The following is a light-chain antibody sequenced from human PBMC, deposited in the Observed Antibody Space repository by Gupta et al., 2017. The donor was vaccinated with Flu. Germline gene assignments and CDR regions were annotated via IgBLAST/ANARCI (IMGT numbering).Light chain of an antibody. CDR2: GNT. Sequence: QSVLTQPPSVSAAPGQRFTIPGSGTSSDIGVRYDVHWYQQFPGTAPKLLIYGNTNRPSGVPDRFSGSKSGTSASLAITGLQAEDEADYFCQSFDSGLSAWVFGGGTKLTVL. V-gene: IGLV1-40*01. CDR1: SSDIGVRYD. J-gene: IGLJ3*02. CDR3: QSFDSGLSAWV.